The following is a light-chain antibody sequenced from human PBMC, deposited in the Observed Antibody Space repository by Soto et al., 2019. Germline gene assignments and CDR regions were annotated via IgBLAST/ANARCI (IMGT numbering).Light chain of an antibody. Sequence: DILMTQSPATLSVSPGERATLSCRASQSVSSNLAWYQLKPGQAPRLLIYGASTRATGIPVRFSGSGSGTEFSLTISSLQSEDFGLYYCQQYNKWPPWTFGQGTKVEIK. J-gene: IGKJ1*01. CDR2: GAS. CDR3: QQYNKWPPWT. CDR1: QSVSSN. V-gene: IGKV3-15*01.